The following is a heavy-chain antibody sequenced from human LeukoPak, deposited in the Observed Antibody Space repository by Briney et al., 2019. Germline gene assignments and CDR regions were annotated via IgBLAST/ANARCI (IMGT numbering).Heavy chain of an antibody. D-gene: IGHD3-22*01. CDR2: IIPIFGTA. CDR1: GGTFSSYA. Sequence: GASVKVSCKASGGTFSSYAISWVRQAPGQGLEWMGGIIPIFGTANYAQKFQGRVTITTDESTSTAYMELSSLRSEDTAVYYCARALTTYYYDSSGLFAFDIWGQGTMVTVPS. V-gene: IGHV1-69*05. CDR3: ARALTTYYYDSSGLFAFDI. J-gene: IGHJ3*02.